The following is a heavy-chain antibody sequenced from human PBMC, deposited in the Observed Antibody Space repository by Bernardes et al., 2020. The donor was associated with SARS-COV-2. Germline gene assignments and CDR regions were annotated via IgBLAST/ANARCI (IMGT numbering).Heavy chain of an antibody. J-gene: IGHJ1*01. CDR1: GFTFSRFW. CDR3: ATGGGVIAAAGTGYFQD. D-gene: IGHD6-13*01. V-gene: IGHV3-7*03. CDR2: IKQGGSEK. Sequence: GGALRLSCAASGFTFSRFWMNWVRQAPGKGPEWVANIKQGGSEKYYVDSVKGRFTISRDNTKDSLYLQMNSLRAEDTAVYYCATGGGVIAAAGTGYFQDWGQGTLVTVSS.